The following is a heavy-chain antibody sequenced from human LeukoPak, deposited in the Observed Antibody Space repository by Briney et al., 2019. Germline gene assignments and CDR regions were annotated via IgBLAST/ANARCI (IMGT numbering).Heavy chain of an antibody. J-gene: IGHJ5*02. Sequence: SETLSLTCTVSGYSISSGYYWGWIRQPPGKGLEWIGSIYHSGSTYYNPSLKSRVTISVDTSKNQFSLKLSSVTAADTAVYYCARELTGGIAVALIAKRWFDPWGQGTLVTVSS. CDR2: IYHSGST. D-gene: IGHD6-19*01. CDR1: GYSISSGYY. CDR3: ARELTGGIAVALIAKRWFDP. V-gene: IGHV4-38-2*02.